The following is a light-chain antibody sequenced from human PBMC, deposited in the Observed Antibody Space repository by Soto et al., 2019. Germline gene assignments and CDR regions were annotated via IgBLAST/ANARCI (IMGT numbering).Light chain of an antibody. CDR3: QQYGSSPT. CDR2: GAS. J-gene: IGKJ4*01. Sequence: EIVLTQSPGTLSLSPGERATLSCRASQSVSSSYLAWYQQKPGQTPRLLIYGASSRATGIPDRFSCSGSGTYFTLTISRLEPEDFAVYYCQQYGSSPTFGGGTKVEIK. V-gene: IGKV3-20*01. CDR1: QSVSSSY.